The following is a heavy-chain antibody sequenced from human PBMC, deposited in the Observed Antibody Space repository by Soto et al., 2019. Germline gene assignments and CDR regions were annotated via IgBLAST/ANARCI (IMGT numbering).Heavy chain of an antibody. V-gene: IGHV3-7*04. CDR2: IKEDGSEK. Sequence: EVQLVESGGGLVQPGGSLRLSCAASGFTFSGPWMNWVRQAPGKGLEWVANIKEDGSEKYYVDSVRGRFTISRDNAKDSLFLQMTGLRAEDTAVYYWVRGFGLDSWGPGNVVTVSS. CDR1: GFTFSGPW. CDR3: VRGFGLDS. D-gene: IGHD3-16*01. J-gene: IGHJ5*01.